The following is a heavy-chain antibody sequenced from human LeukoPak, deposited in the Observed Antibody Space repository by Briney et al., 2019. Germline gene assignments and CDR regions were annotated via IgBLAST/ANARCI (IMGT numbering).Heavy chain of an antibody. Sequence: ASVKVSCKASGYTFTSYDINWVRQATGQGLEWMGWMNPNSGNTGYAQKFQGRVTMTRDTSISTAYMELSRLRSDDTAVYYCARDVAAAVNWFDPWGQGTLVTVSS. J-gene: IGHJ5*02. V-gene: IGHV1-8*01. CDR1: GYTFTSYD. D-gene: IGHD6-13*01. CDR2: MNPNSGNT. CDR3: ARDVAAAVNWFDP.